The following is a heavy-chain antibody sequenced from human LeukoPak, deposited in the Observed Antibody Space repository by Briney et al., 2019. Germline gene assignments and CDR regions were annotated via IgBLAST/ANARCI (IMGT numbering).Heavy chain of an antibody. Sequence: SETLSLTCAVYGGSFRGYYWSWIRQPPGKGLEWIGEINHSGSTNYNPSLKSRVTISVDTSKNQFSLKLSSVTAADTAVYYCARHDIVVVTATFDYWGQGTLVTVSS. J-gene: IGHJ4*02. CDR1: GGSFRGYY. CDR2: INHSGST. CDR3: ARHDIVVVTATFDY. V-gene: IGHV4-34*01. D-gene: IGHD2-21*02.